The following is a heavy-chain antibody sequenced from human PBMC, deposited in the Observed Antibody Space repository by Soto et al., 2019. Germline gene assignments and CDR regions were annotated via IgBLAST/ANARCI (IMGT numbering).Heavy chain of an antibody. V-gene: IGHV1-46*01. CDR1: GYTFTSYY. J-gene: IGHJ6*02. CDR2: INPSGGST. Sequence: ASVKVSCKASGYTFTSYYMHWVRQAPGQGLEWMGIINPSGGSTSYAQKFQGRVTMTRDTSTSTVYMELSSLRSEDTAVYYCARDLLYYYDSSGQVYYYYYGMDVWGQGTTVTVSS. CDR3: ARDLLYYYDSSGQVYYYYYGMDV. D-gene: IGHD3-22*01.